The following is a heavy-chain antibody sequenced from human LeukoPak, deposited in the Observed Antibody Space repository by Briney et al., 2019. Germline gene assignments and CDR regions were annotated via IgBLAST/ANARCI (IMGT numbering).Heavy chain of an antibody. CDR1: GYTFTSYG. CDR3: ARVSGILTGLYDY. CDR2: ISAYNGNT. J-gene: IGHJ4*02. V-gene: IGHV1-18*01. D-gene: IGHD3-9*01. Sequence: GASVNVSYKPSGYTFTSYGISWVRQAPRHGLEWLGWISAYNGNTNYAQKFQGRVTMTTDTSTTTAYMELRSLRSDDTAVYYCARVSGILTGLYDYWGQGTLVTVSS.